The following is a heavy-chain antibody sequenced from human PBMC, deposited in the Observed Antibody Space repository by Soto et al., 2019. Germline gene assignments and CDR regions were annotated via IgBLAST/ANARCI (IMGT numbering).Heavy chain of an antibody. CDR3: ARLKIITMVRGVIGGDYYYYGMDV. CDR2: IYYSGST. V-gene: IGHV4-61*01. Sequence: NPSETLSLTCTVSGGSVSSGSYYWSWIRQPPGKGLEWIGYIYYSGSTNYNPSLKSRVTISVDTSKNQFSLKLSSVTAADTAVYYCARLKIITMVRGVIGGDYYYYGMDVWGQGTTVTVSS. D-gene: IGHD3-10*01. CDR1: GGSVSSGSYY. J-gene: IGHJ6*02.